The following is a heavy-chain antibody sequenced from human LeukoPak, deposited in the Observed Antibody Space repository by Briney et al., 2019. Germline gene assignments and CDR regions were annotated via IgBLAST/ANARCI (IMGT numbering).Heavy chain of an antibody. V-gene: IGHV4-59*01. Sequence: PSETLSLTCTVSTGSISTYYWSWIRQPPGKGLEWIGYIYYSGTTNRNPSLKSRVTMSLDTSKNQFSLKLSSVTAADTAVYYCARGGRYFDWLVYFDYWGQGTLVTVSS. J-gene: IGHJ4*02. D-gene: IGHD3-9*01. CDR2: IYYSGTT. CDR3: ARGGRYFDWLVYFDY. CDR1: TGSISTYY.